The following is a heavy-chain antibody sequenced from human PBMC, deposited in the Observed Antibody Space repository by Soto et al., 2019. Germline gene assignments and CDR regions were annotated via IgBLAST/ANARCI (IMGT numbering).Heavy chain of an antibody. V-gene: IGHV3-74*01. CDR2: INIARSST. D-gene: IGHD1-26*01. Sequence: PGGSLRFSVASSGFTFRGYGMPWVRQSPGKGLIYVSRINIARSSTDYADSVKGRFTISRDNAKNTLYLQMSSLRAEDTAVYYCARGLMGAYNWFDPWGQGTMVTVSS. CDR1: GFTFRGYG. J-gene: IGHJ5*02. CDR3: ARGLMGAYNWFDP.